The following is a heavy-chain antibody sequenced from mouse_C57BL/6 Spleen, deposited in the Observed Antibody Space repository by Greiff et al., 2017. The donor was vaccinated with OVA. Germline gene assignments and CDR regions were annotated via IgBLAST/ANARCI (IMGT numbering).Heavy chain of an antibody. J-gene: IGHJ2*01. CDR1: GFNIKNTY. Sequence: VQLQQSVAELVRPGASVKLSCTASGFNIKNTYMHWVKQRPEQGLEWIGRIDPANGNTKYAPKFQGKATITADTSSNTAYLQLSSLTSEDTAIYYCVRDSPYGSSSGNFDYWGQGTTLTVSS. D-gene: IGHD1-1*01. CDR3: VRDSPYGSSSGNFDY. CDR2: IDPANGNT. V-gene: IGHV14-3*01.